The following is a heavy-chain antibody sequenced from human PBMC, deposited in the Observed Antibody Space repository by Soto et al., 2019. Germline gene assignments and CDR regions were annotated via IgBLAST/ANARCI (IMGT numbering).Heavy chain of an antibody. D-gene: IGHD2-2*01. V-gene: IGHV5-51*01. J-gene: IGHJ5*02. CDR1: GYSFTSYW. CDR3: ARRVCSSTSCYGVGSGWFEP. Sequence: GESLQISCKGSGYSFTSYWIGCVRQMPGKGLEWIGIIYPGDSDTRYSPSFQGQVTISADKSISTAYLQWSSLKASDTAMYYCARRVCSSTSCYGVGSGWFEPWGKGTLVTVSS. CDR2: IYPGDSDT.